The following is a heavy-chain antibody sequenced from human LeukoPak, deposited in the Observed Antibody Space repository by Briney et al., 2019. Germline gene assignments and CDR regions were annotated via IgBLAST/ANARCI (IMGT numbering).Heavy chain of an antibody. J-gene: IGHJ2*01. CDR3: ARDRLGATGHWRIDV. V-gene: IGHV4-4*07. D-gene: IGHD1-26*01. Sequence: SGTLSLTCTVSGGSFSSYYWTWIRQPAGKGLEWIGRIYNSGTTNYSPSLESRVTMSLDTSKNRFSLSLSSVTAADTAVYYCARDRLGATGHWRIDVWGRGTLVTVSS. CDR2: IYNSGTT. CDR1: GGSFSSYY.